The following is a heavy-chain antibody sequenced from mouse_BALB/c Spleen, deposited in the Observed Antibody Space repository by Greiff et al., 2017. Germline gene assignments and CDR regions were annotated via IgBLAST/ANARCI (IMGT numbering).Heavy chain of an antibody. V-gene: IGHV1S29*02. CDR3: ARGVGRGYFDY. CDR2: IYPYNGGT. J-gene: IGHJ2*01. Sequence: EVQGVESGPELVKPGASVKISCKASGYTFTDYNMHWVKQSHGKSLEWIGYIYPYNGGTGYNQKFKSKATLTVDNSSSTAYMELRSLTSEDSAVYYCARGVGRGYFDYWGQGTTLTVSS. D-gene: IGHD4-1*01. CDR1: GYTFTDYN.